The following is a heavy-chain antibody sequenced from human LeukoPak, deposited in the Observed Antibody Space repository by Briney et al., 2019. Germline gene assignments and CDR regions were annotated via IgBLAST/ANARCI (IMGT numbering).Heavy chain of an antibody. J-gene: IGHJ4*02. CDR2: IYYSGNT. CDR1: GVSISSSNSY. CDR3: VRQTGSGLFILP. D-gene: IGHD3/OR15-3a*01. Sequence: SETLSLTGTVSGVSISSSNSYWGWIRQPPGKGLEWIGSIYYSGNTYYNASLKSQVSISIDTSKNQFSLRLTSVTAADTAAYYCVRQTGSGLFILPGGQGTLVTVSS. V-gene: IGHV4-39*01.